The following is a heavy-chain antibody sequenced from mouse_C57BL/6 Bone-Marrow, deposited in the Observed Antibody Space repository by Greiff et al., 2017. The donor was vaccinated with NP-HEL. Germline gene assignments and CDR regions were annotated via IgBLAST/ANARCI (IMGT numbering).Heavy chain of an antibody. V-gene: IGHV5-4*01. CDR2: ISDGGSYT. J-gene: IGHJ2*03. D-gene: IGHD1-1*01. CDR3: ARDLCYGSGGDY. CDR1: GFTFSSYA. Sequence: EVQLVESGGGLVKPGGSLKLSCAASGFTFSSYAMSWVRQTPEKRLEWVATISDGGSYTYYPDNVKGRFTISRDNAKNNLYLQMSHLKSEDTAMYYCARDLCYGSGGDYWGQGTSLTVSS.